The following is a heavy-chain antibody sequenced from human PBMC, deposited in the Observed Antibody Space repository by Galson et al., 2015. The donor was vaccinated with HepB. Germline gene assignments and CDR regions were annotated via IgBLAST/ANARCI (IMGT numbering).Heavy chain of an antibody. CDR2: ISASGGST. V-gene: IGHV3-23*01. J-gene: IGHJ6*02. D-gene: IGHD2-8*01. CDR1: GFTFSSFA. Sequence: SLRLSCAASGFTFSSFAMSWVRQARGKGLGWVSAISASGGSTYYADSGKGRFPISRDNSKNTLSLQMKSLRAEDTAVYYCASPLAGSRLNGGYYYYGMDFWGQGTTVTVSS. CDR3: ASPLAGSRLNGGYYYYGMDF.